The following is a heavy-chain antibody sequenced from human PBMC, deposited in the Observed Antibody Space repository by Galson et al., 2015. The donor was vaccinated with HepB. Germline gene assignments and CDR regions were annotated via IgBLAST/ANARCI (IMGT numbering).Heavy chain of an antibody. CDR3: ARGPNILLWFGEPMTGFDY. J-gene: IGHJ4*02. Sequence: ETLSLTCTVSGGSISSSSYYWGWIRQPPGKGLEWIGSIYYSGSTYYNPSLKSRVTISVDTSKNQFSLKLSSVTAADTAVYYCARGPNILLWFGEPMTGFDYWGQGTLVTVSS. V-gene: IGHV4-39*07. CDR1: GGSISSSSYY. CDR2: IYYSGST. D-gene: IGHD3-10*01.